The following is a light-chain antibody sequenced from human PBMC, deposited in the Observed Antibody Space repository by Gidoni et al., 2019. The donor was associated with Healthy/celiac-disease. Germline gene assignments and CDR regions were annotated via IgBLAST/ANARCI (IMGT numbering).Light chain of an antibody. CDR3: QVWDSSSDHPV. Sequence: SYVLTQPPSASVATGKTARITCGGNNIGSKSVHWYQQKPGQAPVLVIYYDSDRPSWIPELFSCSNPGNTATLTISRVEAGDEADYSCQVWDSSSDHPVFGGGTKLTVL. CDR2: YDS. CDR1: NIGSKS. J-gene: IGLJ2*01. V-gene: IGLV3-21*04.